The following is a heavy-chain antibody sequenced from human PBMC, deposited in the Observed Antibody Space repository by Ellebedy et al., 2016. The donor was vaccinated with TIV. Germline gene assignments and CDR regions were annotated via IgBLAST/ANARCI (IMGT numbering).Heavy chain of an antibody. D-gene: IGHD3-22*01. CDR3: VSGGEYDMWTPRVNYYNVFAF. Sequence: GESLKISXAASLFTFNNYGMHWVRQAPGKGLEWVAIISDNGSDKYYADSVKGRFSISRDNSKNTVYLQMNSLRVEDTAVYYCVSGGEYDMWTPRVNYYNVFAFWGQGTTVTVSS. CDR1: LFTFNNYG. V-gene: IGHV3-30*03. J-gene: IGHJ6*02. CDR2: ISDNGSDK.